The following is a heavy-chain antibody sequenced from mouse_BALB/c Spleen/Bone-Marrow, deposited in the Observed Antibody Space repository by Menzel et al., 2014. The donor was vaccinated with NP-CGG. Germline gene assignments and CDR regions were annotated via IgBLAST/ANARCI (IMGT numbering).Heavy chain of an antibody. Sequence: VQLHQSGAELVRPGASVKLSCKASGYTFTSYWINWVKQRPGQGLEWIGNIYPSDSYTNYNQNFKDKATLTVDKSSSTAYMQLSSPTSEDSAVYYCTRQYGNYYAMDYWGQGTSVTVSS. CDR2: IYPSDSYT. CDR1: GYTFTSYW. J-gene: IGHJ4*01. D-gene: IGHD2-10*02. V-gene: IGHV1-69*02. CDR3: TRQYGNYYAMDY.